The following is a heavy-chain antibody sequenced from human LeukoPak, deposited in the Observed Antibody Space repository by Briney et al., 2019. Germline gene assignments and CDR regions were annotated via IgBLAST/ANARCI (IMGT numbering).Heavy chain of an antibody. CDR2: IKEDGSEK. CDR3: ASGRGRSY. V-gene: IGHV3-7*01. CDR1: RFTLSIYW. J-gene: IGHJ4*02. Sequence: GGSLRLSCAASRFTLSIYWMTRVRQAPGKGLEWVANIKEDGSEKYYVDSVKGRFTISRDNAKTSLYLQMNSLRTEDTAVYYCASGRGRSYWGQGTLVTVSS. D-gene: IGHD2-15*01.